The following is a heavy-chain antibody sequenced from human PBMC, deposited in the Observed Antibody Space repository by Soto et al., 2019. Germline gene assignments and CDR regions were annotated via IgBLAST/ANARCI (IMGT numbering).Heavy chain of an antibody. CDR2: VDSDGSGT. CDR3: ATVFEH. Sequence: DVQLVESGGGSVQPGGSLRLSCVASGITFSGYWMHWGRQVPGKGLVWVERVDSDGSGTSYADSVKGRFTISRDNAKNTLYLQRHSLRVEDTAVYYCATVFEHWGQGIPVTVSS. J-gene: IGHJ4*02. V-gene: IGHV3-74*01. CDR1: GITFSGYW.